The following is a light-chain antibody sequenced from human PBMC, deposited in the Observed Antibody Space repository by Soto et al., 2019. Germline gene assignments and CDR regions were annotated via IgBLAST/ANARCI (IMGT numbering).Light chain of an antibody. V-gene: IGKV3-11*01. CDR2: GAS. CDR3: QQRSNWIT. Sequence: EIVMTQSPATLSVSPGERATLSCRASQSVGSDLAWYQQKPGQAPRLLIYGASSRAPGIPARFSGSGSGTDFTLTISSLEPEDFAVYYCQQRSNWITFGQGTRLEIK. J-gene: IGKJ5*01. CDR1: QSVGSD.